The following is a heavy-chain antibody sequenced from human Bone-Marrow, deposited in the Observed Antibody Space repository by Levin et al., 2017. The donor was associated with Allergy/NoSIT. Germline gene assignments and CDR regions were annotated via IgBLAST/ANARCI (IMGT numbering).Heavy chain of an antibody. CDR3: ARGRFWSGFYNYFDY. Sequence: SSETLSLTCTVSGDSMSSGESYWNWIRQPPGKGLEWIGYIYYSESPYYNPSLKSRVTISVDTSKKQFSLKLNSVTAADTAVYYCARGRFWSGFYNYFDYWGQGTLVTVSP. D-gene: IGHD3-3*01. J-gene: IGHJ4*02. CDR2: IYYSESP. V-gene: IGHV4-30-4*01. CDR1: GDSMSSGESY.